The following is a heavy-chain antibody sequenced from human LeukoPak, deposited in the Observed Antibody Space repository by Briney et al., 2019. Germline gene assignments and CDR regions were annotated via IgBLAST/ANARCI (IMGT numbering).Heavy chain of an antibody. Sequence: SETLSLTCTVSGGSISSYYWSWIRQPPGKGLEWIGYIYYSGSTNYNPSLKSRVTISVDTSKNQFSLKLSSVTAADTAVYYCARYRASYGSGNNWFDPWGQGTLVTVSS. D-gene: IGHD3-10*01. J-gene: IGHJ5*02. CDR1: GGSISSYY. V-gene: IGHV4-59*01. CDR3: ARYRASYGSGNNWFDP. CDR2: IYYSGST.